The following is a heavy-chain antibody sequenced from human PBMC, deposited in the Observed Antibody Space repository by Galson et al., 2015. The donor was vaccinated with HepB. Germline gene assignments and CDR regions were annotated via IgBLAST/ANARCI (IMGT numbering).Heavy chain of an antibody. CDR2: IYSGGST. J-gene: IGHJ6*02. CDR3: ARDQCSRGLGAGRDYGMDV. V-gene: IGHV3-66*02. Sequence: SLRLSCAVSGFTVSSNYMSWVRQAPGKGLEWISVIYSGGSTYYADSVKGRFTISRDNSKNTLYLQMNSLRAEDTAVYFCARDQCSRGLGAGRDYGMDVWGQGTTVTVSS. CDR1: GFTVSSNY. D-gene: IGHD3-10*02.